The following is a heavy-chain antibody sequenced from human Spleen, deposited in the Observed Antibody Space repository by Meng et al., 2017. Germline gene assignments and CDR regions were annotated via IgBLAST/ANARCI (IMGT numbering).Heavy chain of an antibody. Sequence: SETLSLTCSVSGGSISGSSYFWGWIRQPPGKGLEWIGSIYYSGSTYNNPSLKSRITISVDTSKNQFSLRLRSVTAADTAVYYCARVGYRNGCDAFDIWGQGTMVTVSS. J-gene: IGHJ3*02. CDR1: GGSISGSSYF. D-gene: IGHD5-18*01. CDR2: IYYSGST. CDR3: ARVGYRNGCDAFDI. V-gene: IGHV4-39*07.